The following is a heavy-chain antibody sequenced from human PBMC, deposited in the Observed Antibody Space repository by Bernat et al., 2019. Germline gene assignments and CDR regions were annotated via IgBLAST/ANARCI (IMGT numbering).Heavy chain of an antibody. V-gene: IGHV3-21*01. CDR2: ISSSSSYI. D-gene: IGHD5-18*01. J-gene: IGHJ5*02. CDR1: GFTFSSYS. CDR3: AKDPRVDRAMASSFDP. Sequence: EVQLVESGGGLVKPGGSLRLSCAASGFTFSSYSMNWVRQAPGKGLEWVSSISSSSSYIYYADSVKGRFTISRDNAKNSLYLQMNSLRAEDTAVYYCAKDPRVDRAMASSFDPWGQGTLVTVSS.